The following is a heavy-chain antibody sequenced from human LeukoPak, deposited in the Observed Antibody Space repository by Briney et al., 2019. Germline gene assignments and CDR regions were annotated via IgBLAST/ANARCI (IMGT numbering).Heavy chain of an antibody. CDR2: INPSGGST. Sequence: ASVKVSCKASGYTFTSYYMHWVRQAPGQGLEWMGIINPSGGSTSYAQKFQGRVTMTRDTSTSTVYMELSSLRSEDTAVYYCARAHYYGSGSYPPFDYWGQGTLVTVSS. D-gene: IGHD3-10*01. J-gene: IGHJ4*02. CDR1: GYTFTSYY. V-gene: IGHV1-46*01. CDR3: ARAHYYGSGSYPPFDY.